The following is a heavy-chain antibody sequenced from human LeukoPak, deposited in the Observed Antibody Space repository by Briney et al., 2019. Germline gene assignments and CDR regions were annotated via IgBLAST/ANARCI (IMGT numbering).Heavy chain of an antibody. J-gene: IGHJ6*03. V-gene: IGHV3-20*04. CDR1: GFTFSNYA. CDR2: INWNGGST. D-gene: IGHD2/OR15-2a*01. Sequence: GGSLRLSCAASGFTFSNYAMSWVRQAPGKGLEWVSGINWNGGSTGYADSVKGRFTISRDNAKNSLYLQMNSLRAEDTALYYCARVGDFAYYYMDVWGKGTTVTVSS. CDR3: ARVGDFAYYYMDV.